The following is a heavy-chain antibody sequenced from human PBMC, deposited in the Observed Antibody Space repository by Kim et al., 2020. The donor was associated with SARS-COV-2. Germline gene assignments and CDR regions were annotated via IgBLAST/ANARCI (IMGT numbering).Heavy chain of an antibody. Sequence: GGSLRLSCAASGFTFSSYAMSWVRQAPGKGLEWVSAISGSGGSTYYADSVKGRFTISRDNSKNTLYLQMNSLRAEDTAVYYCAKGGEGDYVLYNWFDPWGQGTLVTVSS. CDR1: GFTFSSYA. V-gene: IGHV3-23*01. D-gene: IGHD4-17*01. CDR3: AKGGEGDYVLYNWFDP. CDR2: ISGSGGST. J-gene: IGHJ5*02.